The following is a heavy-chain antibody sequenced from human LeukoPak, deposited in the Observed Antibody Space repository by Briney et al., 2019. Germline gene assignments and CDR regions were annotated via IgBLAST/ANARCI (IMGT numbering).Heavy chain of an antibody. V-gene: IGHV4-4*02. J-gene: IGHJ4*02. CDR1: GGSISSSNW. D-gene: IGHD3-10*01. CDR2: IYHSGST. Sequence: SETLSLTCAVSGGSISSSNWWSWVRQPPGKGLEWIGEIYHSGSTNYNPSPKSRVTISVDTSKNQFSLKLSSVTAADTAVYYCARHLYGSGSYWAYFEYWGQGTLVTVSS. CDR3: ARHLYGSGSYWAYFEY.